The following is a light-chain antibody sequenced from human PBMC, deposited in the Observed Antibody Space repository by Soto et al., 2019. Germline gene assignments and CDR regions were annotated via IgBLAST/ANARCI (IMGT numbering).Light chain of an antibody. CDR3: QQYGSSPPRT. V-gene: IGKV3-20*01. J-gene: IGKJ1*01. CDR2: GAS. CDR1: QSVSNDF. Sequence: EIVLTQSPGILSLPPGERATLSCRASQSVSNDFLAWYQQKPGQAPRLLIYGASTRATDVPDRFSGSGSGAAFTLSISRLEPADFAVYYCQQYGSSPPRTFGQGTKVDIK.